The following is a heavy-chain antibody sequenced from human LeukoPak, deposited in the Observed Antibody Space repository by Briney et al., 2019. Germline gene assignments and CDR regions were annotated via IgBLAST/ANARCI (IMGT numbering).Heavy chain of an antibody. CDR3: ARDTGSSYLSSFDF. V-gene: IGHV3-30*03. Sequence: GGSLRLSCAASGFTFNYYVMHWVRQAPGKGLEWVAVISYDGSNKYYADSVKGRFTISRDNYKNTLYLQMNSLRAEDTAVYFCARDTGSSYLSSFDFWGQGTLVTVSS. J-gene: IGHJ4*02. D-gene: IGHD6-6*01. CDR2: ISYDGSNK. CDR1: GFTFNYYV.